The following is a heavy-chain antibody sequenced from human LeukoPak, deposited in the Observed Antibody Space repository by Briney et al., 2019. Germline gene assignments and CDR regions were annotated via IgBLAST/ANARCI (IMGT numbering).Heavy chain of an antibody. J-gene: IGHJ6*03. V-gene: IGHV4-34*01. CDR1: LDSFSGYS. Sequence: PSETLSLTCAVYLDSFSGYSWSWIRQPPGKGLEWIGDINSDGNTNYNPSLKSRVTLSVDTSKNQFSLRLTSVTAADTAMYYCARTYAIVGTTAYYFYYYYMDVWAKGTMVTISS. CDR3: ARTYAIVGTTAYYFYYYYMDV. CDR2: INSDGNT. D-gene: IGHD1-26*01.